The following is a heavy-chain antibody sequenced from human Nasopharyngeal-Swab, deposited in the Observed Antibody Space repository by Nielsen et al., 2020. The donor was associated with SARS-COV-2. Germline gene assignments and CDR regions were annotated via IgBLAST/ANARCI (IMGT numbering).Heavy chain of an antibody. J-gene: IGHJ5*02. V-gene: IGHV4-39*01. CDR2: IYYSGST. D-gene: IGHD6-19*01. Sequence: WIRQPPGKGLEWIGSIYYSGSTYYNPSLKSRVTISVDTSKNQFSLKVSSVTAADTAVYYCARSGYSSGWYDLWGQGTLVTVSS. CDR3: ARSGYSSGWYDL.